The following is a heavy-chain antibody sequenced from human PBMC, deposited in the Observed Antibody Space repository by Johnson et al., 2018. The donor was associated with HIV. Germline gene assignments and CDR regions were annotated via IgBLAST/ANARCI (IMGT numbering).Heavy chain of an antibody. Sequence: QVQLVESGGNVVQPGRSQRLSCAASGFTFSDYSMHWVRQAPGKGLAWVAIISNDGSHKYFADSVKGRFTISRDNFKNTVYLQLNSRRAEETAVYSCARDGGGGALDIWGQGTMVIVSS. V-gene: IGHV3-30*07. D-gene: IGHD3-16*01. CDR2: ISNDGSHK. CDR3: ARDGGGGALDI. J-gene: IGHJ3*02. CDR1: GFTFSDYS.